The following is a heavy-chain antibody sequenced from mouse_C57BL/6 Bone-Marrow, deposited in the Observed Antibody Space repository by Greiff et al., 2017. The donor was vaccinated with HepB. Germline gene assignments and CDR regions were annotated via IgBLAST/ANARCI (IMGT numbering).Heavy chain of an antibody. CDR3: ALYGSSYGGFAY. V-gene: IGHV1-55*01. D-gene: IGHD1-1*01. J-gene: IGHJ3*01. CDR2: IYPGSGST. Sequence: VQLQQPGAELVKPGASVKMSCKASGYTFTSYWITWVKQRPGQGLEWIGDIYPGSGSTNYNEKFKSKATLTVDTSSSTAYMQLSSLTSEDSAVYYCALYGSSYGGFAYWGQGTLVTVSA. CDR1: GYTFTSYW.